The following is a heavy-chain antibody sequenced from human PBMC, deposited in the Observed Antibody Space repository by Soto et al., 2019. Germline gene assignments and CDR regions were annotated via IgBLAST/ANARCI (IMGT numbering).Heavy chain of an antibody. CDR2: ISWNSGSI. J-gene: IGHJ4*02. D-gene: IGHD3-10*01. CDR1: GFTFDDYA. CDR3: ATFGELPFDY. V-gene: IGHV3-9*01. Sequence: GGSLRLSCAASGFTFDDYAMHWVRQAPGKGLEWVSGISWNSGSIGYADSVKGRFTISRDNAKNSLYLQMNSLRAEDTALYYCATFGELPFDYWGQGTLDTVSS.